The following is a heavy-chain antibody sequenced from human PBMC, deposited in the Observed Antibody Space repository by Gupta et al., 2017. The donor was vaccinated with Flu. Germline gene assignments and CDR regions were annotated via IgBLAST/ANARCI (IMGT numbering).Heavy chain of an antibody. CDR1: GYSFTSYW. CDR2: IDPSDSYT. Sequence: EVQLVQSGAEVKKPGESLRISCKGSGYSFTSYWISWVRQMPGKGLEWMGRIDPSDSYTNYSPSFQGHVTISADKSISTAYLQWSSLKASDTAMYYCARQVIAALDRMPYYYYGMDVWGQGTTVTVSS. D-gene: IGHD6-6*01. J-gene: IGHJ6*02. V-gene: IGHV5-10-1*01. CDR3: ARQVIAALDRMPYYYYGMDV.